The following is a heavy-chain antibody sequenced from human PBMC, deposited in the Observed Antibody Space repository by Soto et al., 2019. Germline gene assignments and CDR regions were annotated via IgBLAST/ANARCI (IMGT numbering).Heavy chain of an antibody. V-gene: IGHV1-18*01. CDR3: ARRVYCSGGSCYGRNWFDP. CDR1: GYTFTSYG. D-gene: IGHD2-15*01. Sequence: GASVKVSCKASGYTFTSYGISWVRQAPGQGLEWMGWISAYNGNTNYAQKLQGRVTMTTDTSTSTAYMELRSLRSDDTAVYYCARRVYCSGGSCYGRNWFDPWGQGTLVTVSS. J-gene: IGHJ5*02. CDR2: ISAYNGNT.